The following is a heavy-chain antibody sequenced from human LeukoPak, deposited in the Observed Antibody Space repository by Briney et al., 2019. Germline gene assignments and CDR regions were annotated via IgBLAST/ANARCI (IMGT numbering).Heavy chain of an antibody. D-gene: IGHD6-19*01. CDR1: GFIFSSHG. V-gene: IGHV3-23*01. Sequence: GGSLRLSCAASGFIFSSHGMNWVRQAPGKGLEWVSAISGSGGSTYYADSVKGRFTISRDNSKNTLYLQMNSLRAEDTAVYYCAKGRDSSGWYFDYWGQGTLVTVSS. CDR2: ISGSGGST. CDR3: AKGRDSSGWYFDY. J-gene: IGHJ4*02.